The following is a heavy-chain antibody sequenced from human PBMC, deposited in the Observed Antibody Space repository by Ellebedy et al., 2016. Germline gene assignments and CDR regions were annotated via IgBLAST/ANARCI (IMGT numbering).Heavy chain of an antibody. CDR3: ARVSQWLVQGHLDY. CDR1: GFTFSSYG. CDR2: IWYDGSNK. Sequence: GESLKISXAASGFTFSSYGMHWVRQAPGKGLEWVAVIWYDGSNKYYADSVKGRFTISRDNSKDTLYLQMNSLRAEDTAVYYCARVSQWLVQGHLDYWGQGTLVTVSS. V-gene: IGHV3-33*01. J-gene: IGHJ4*02. D-gene: IGHD6-19*01.